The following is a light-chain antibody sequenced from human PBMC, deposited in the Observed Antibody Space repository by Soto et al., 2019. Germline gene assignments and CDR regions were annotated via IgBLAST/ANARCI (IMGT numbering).Light chain of an antibody. CDR3: QSYDSSLSGWV. V-gene: IGLV2-14*02. Sequence: QSVLTQPASVSGSPGQSITISCTGTGSALVNYNLVSWYQQPPGQAPRLVIYESTKRPSGVSDRFSGSKSGTSASLAITGLQAEDEADYYCQSYDSSLSGWVFGGGTKLTVL. J-gene: IGLJ3*02. CDR2: EST. CDR1: GSALVNYNL.